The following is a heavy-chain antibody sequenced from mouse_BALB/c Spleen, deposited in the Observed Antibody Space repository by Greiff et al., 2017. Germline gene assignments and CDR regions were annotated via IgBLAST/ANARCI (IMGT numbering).Heavy chain of an antibody. CDR2: IWSGGST. V-gene: IGHV2-2*02. D-gene: IGHD3-1*01. CDR3: ARNFVGGTWFAY. J-gene: IGHJ3*01. CDR1: GFSLTSYG. Sequence: QVHVKQSGPGLVQPSQSLSITCTVSGFSLTSYGVHWVRQSPGKGLEWLGVIWSGGSTDYNAAFISRLSISKDNSKSQVFFKMNSLQANDTAIYYCARNFVGGTWFAYWGQGTLVTVSA.